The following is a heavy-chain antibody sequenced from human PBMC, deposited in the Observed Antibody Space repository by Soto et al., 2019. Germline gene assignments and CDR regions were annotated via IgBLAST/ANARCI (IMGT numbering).Heavy chain of an antibody. V-gene: IGHV4-59*01. CDR3: ARVLSYSSSSGAGHEYYGMDV. CDR2: IYYSGST. J-gene: IGHJ6*02. D-gene: IGHD6-6*01. CDR1: GGSISSYY. Sequence: SETLSLTCTVSGGSISSYYWSWIRQPPGKGLEWIGYIYYSGSTNYNPSLQSRVTISVDTSTNQFSLKLSSVTAADTAVYYCARVLSYSSSSGAGHEYYGMDVWGQGTTVTVSS.